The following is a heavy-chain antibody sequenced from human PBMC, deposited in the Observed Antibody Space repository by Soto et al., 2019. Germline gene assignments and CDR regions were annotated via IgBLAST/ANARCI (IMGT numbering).Heavy chain of an antibody. CDR1: GFAFNTYA. V-gene: IGHV3-33*01. J-gene: IGHJ4*02. Sequence: VQLVESGGGVVQPGRSLRLSCAASGFAFNTYAMHWVRQAPGSGLEWVAVIWYEGSNKYYADSVKGRFTISRDNSKNTLYLQMNSLRADDTAVYYCARDNYGSGKSVDYWGQGTLVTVSS. D-gene: IGHD3-10*01. CDR2: IWYEGSNK. CDR3: ARDNYGSGKSVDY.